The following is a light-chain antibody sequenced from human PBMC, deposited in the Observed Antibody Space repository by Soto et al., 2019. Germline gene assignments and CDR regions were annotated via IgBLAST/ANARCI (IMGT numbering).Light chain of an antibody. Sequence: IQMTQSPSSLSASVGDRVTLTCRASHGICNYLNWFQHKPGKAPRRLISVASTLQSGVPSRFSGSGSGTEFTLTISGLQPEDFATYYCLQHSAYPYTFGQGTKLEIK. V-gene: IGKV1-17*01. CDR3: LQHSAYPYT. CDR1: HGICNY. CDR2: VAS. J-gene: IGKJ2*01.